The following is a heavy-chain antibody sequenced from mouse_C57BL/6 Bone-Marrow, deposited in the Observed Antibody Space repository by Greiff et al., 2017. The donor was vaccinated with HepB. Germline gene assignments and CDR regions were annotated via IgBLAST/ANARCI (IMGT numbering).Heavy chain of an antibody. Sequence: QVQLQQSGAELVKPGASVKISCKASGYAFSSYWMNWVKQRPGKGLEWIGQIYPGDGDTNYNGKFKGKATLTADKSSSTAYMQLSSLTSEDSAVYFCARSRDSNYPAWFDYWGQGTLVTVSA. CDR2: IYPGDGDT. CDR1: GYAFSSYW. CDR3: ARSRDSNYPAWFDY. J-gene: IGHJ3*01. V-gene: IGHV1-80*01. D-gene: IGHD2-5*01.